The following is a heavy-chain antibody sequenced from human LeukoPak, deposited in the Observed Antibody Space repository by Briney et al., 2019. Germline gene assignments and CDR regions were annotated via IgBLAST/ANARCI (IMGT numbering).Heavy chain of an antibody. D-gene: IGHD3-10*01. Sequence: GGSLRLSCAASGFTFSSYGMHWVRQAPGKGLEWVAVIWYNGSNKYYADSVKGRFTISRDNSKNTLYLQMNSLRAEDTAVYYCARESTVYGFYYYYGMDVWGQGTTVTVSS. CDR2: IWYNGSNK. CDR1: GFTFSSYG. CDR3: ARESTVYGFYYYYGMDV. V-gene: IGHV3-33*08. J-gene: IGHJ6*02.